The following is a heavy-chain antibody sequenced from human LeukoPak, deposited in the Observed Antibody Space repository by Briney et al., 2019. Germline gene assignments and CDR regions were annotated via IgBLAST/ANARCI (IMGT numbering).Heavy chain of an antibody. J-gene: IGHJ5*02. CDR3: ARAMASAAGTGRWFDP. D-gene: IGHD6-13*01. V-gene: IGHV1-69*01. CDR1: GGTFSSYA. CDR2: IIPIFGTA. Sequence: SVKVSYKASGGTFSSYAISWVRQAPGHGLESIGGIIPIFGTANYAQKFQGRVTITADESTSTAYMELSSLRSEDTAVYYCARAMASAAGTGRWFDPWGQGTLVTVSS.